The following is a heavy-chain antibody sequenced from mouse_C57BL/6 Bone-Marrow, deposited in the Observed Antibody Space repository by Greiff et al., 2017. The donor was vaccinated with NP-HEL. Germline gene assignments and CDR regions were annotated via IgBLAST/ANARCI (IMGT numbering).Heavy chain of an antibody. CDR2: ISDGGSYT. Sequence: EVKLMESGGGLVKPGGSLKLSCAASGFTFSSYAMSWVRQTPEKRLEWVATISDGGSYTYYPDNVKGRFTISRDNAKNNLYLQMSHLKSEDTAMYYCARDRTTVVAKDAMDYWGQGTSVTVSS. D-gene: IGHD1-1*01. V-gene: IGHV5-4*01. J-gene: IGHJ4*01. CDR1: GFTFSSYA. CDR3: ARDRTTVVAKDAMDY.